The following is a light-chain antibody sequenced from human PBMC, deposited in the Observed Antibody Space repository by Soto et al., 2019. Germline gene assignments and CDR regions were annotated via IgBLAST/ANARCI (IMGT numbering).Light chain of an antibody. Sequence: DIQMTQSPSSLSASVGDRVTITCRASQSISTYLNWYQQKAGLAPKLLIYAASSLQSGVPSRFSGSGSGTEFTLTISSLQPEEFATYYCQQMNSFPVTVGGGTKVDIK. J-gene: IGKJ4*01. V-gene: IGKV1-39*01. CDR2: AAS. CDR3: QQMNSFPVT. CDR1: QSISTY.